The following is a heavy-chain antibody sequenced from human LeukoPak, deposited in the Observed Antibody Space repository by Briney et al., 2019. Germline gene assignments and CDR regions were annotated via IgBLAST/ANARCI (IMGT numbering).Heavy chain of an antibody. D-gene: IGHD1-26*01. CDR2: ISGSGGST. J-gene: IGHJ5*02. Sequence: GGSLRLSCAASGFTFSSYAMSWVRQAPGKGLEWVSAISGSGGSTYYADSVKGRFTISRDNFKNTLYLQMNSLRAEDTAVYYCAKGPGGSYLNWFDPWGQGTLVTVSS. V-gene: IGHV3-23*01. CDR1: GFTFSSYA. CDR3: AKGPGGSYLNWFDP.